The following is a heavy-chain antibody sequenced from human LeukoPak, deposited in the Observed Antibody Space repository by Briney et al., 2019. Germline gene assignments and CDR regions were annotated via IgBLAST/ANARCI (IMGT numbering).Heavy chain of an antibody. CDR3: VRDPSVAGDDY. V-gene: IGHV3-48*03. Sequence: GGSLRLSCAASGFTFSSYEMNWVRQAPGKGLEWVSYSSSGGSAIYYADSVKGRFTISRDNAKNSLYLQMNSLRAEDTAVYYCVRDPSVAGDDYWGQGNLVTVSS. CDR1: GFTFSSYE. J-gene: IGHJ4*02. D-gene: IGHD6-19*01. CDR2: SSSGGSAI.